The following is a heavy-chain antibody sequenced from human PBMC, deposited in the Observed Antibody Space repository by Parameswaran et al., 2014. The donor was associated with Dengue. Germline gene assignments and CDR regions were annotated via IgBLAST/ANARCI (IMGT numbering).Heavy chain of an antibody. CDR2: IFSNDEK. D-gene: IGHD3-3*01. V-gene: IGHV2-26*01. J-gene: IGHJ4*02. CDR3: ARTDYDFWSGSPPYYFDY. Sequence: PGKALEWLAHIFSNDEKSYSTSLKSRLTISKDTSKSQVVLTMTNMDPVDTATYYCARTDYDFWSGSPPYYFDYWGQGTLVTVSS.